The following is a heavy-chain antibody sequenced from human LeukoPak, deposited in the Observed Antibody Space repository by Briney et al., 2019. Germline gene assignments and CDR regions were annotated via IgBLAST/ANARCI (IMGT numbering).Heavy chain of an antibody. Sequence: GGSLRLSCAASGFSFSTYWTSWVRQAPGKGLEWVANIKQDGSEKYFVDSVKGRFTISRDNAKNSLYLQMNSLRAEDTAVNYCARVTGVVISRIDYWGQGTLVTVSS. CDR1: GFSFSTYW. CDR2: IKQDGSEK. J-gene: IGHJ4*02. CDR3: ARVTGVVISRIDY. D-gene: IGHD3-3*01. V-gene: IGHV3-7*03.